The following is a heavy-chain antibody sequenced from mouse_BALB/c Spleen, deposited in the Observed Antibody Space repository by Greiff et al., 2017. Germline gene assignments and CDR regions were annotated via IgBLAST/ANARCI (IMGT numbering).Heavy chain of an antibody. V-gene: IGHV1S126*01. CDR3: ARSLHDYDGASWFAY. J-gene: IGHJ3*01. CDR1: GYSFTSYW. D-gene: IGHD2-4*01. Sequence: LVESGPQLVRPGASVKISCKASGYSFTSYWMHWVKQRPGQGLEWIGMIDPSDSETRLNQKFKDKATLTVDKSSSTAYMQLSSPTSEDSAVYYCARSLHDYDGASWFAYWGQGTLVTVSA. CDR2: IDPSDSET.